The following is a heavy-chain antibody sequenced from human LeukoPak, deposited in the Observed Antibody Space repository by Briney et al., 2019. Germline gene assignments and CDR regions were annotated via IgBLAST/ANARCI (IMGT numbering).Heavy chain of an antibody. J-gene: IGHJ5*02. CDR3: AKSGYSSGWSFDWFDP. D-gene: IGHD6-19*01. CDR1: GFTFSSYG. Sequence: GESLKISCAASGFTFSSYGMHWVRQAPGKGLEWVAFIRYDGSNKYYADSVEGRFTISRDNSKNTLYLQMNSLRAEDTAVYYYAKSGYSSGWSFDWFDPWGQGTLVTVSS. CDR2: IRYDGSNK. V-gene: IGHV3-30*02.